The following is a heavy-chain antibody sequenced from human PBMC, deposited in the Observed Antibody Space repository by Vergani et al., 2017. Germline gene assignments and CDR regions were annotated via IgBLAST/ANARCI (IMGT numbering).Heavy chain of an antibody. CDR2: IRSKANSYAT. CDR1: GFTFSGSA. CDR3: TTDRKYSSGWYGRRFDY. V-gene: IGHV3-73*01. D-gene: IGHD6-19*01. Sequence: EVQLVESGGGLVQPGGSLKLSCAASGFTFSGSAMHWVRQASGKGLEWVGRIRSKANSYATAYAASVKGRFTISRDDSKNTLYLQMNSLKTEDTAVYYCTTDRKYSSGWYGRRFDYWGQGTLVTVSS. J-gene: IGHJ4*02.